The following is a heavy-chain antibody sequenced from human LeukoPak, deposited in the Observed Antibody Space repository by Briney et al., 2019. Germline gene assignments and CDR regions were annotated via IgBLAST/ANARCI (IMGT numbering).Heavy chain of an antibody. CDR1: GGSISSGSYY. CDR2: IYTRGST. Sequence: SETLSLTCTVSGGSISSGSYYWSWIRQPAGKGLEWIGRIYTRGSTNYNPSLKSRVTISVDTSKNQFSLKLSSVTAADTAVYYCAREIAVAGLDYWGQGTLVTVSS. CDR3: AREIAVAGLDY. D-gene: IGHD6-19*01. J-gene: IGHJ4*02. V-gene: IGHV4-61*02.